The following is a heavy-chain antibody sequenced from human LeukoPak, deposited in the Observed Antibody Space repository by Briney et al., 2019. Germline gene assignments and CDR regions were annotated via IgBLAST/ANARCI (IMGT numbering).Heavy chain of an antibody. CDR2: INPSGGST. CDR3: AGEAVAGTGGGFDY. Sequence: ASVKVSCKASGYTFTSYYMHWLRQAPGQGLEWMGIINPSGGSTSYAQKFQGRVTMTRDASTSTVYMELSSLRSEDTAVYYCAGEAVAGTGGGFDYWGQGTLVSVSS. V-gene: IGHV1-46*01. J-gene: IGHJ4*02. CDR1: GYTFTSYY. D-gene: IGHD6-19*01.